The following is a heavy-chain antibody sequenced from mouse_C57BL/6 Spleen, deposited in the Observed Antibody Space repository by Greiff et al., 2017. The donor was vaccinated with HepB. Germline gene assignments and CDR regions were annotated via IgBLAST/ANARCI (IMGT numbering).Heavy chain of an antibody. D-gene: IGHD2-5*01. CDR3: ARDSSNYYFDY. CDR1: GYSFTSYY. J-gene: IGHJ2*01. CDR2: IYPGSGNT. V-gene: IGHV1-66*01. Sequence: QVQLQQSGPELVKPGASVKISCKASGYSFTSYYIHWVKQRPGQGLEWIGWIYPGSGNTKYNEKFKGKATLTADTSSSTAYMQLSSLTSEDSAVYYCARDSSNYYFDYWGQGTTLTVSS.